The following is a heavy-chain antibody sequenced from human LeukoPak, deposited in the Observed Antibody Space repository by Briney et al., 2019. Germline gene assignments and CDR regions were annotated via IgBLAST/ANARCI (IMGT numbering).Heavy chain of an antibody. J-gene: IGHJ4*02. Sequence: SETLSLTRAVYDGSFSIYYWTWIRQPPGKGLEWIGEINHRGSTNYNPSLKSRVTISADTSKSQFSLKMSSVTVADTAVYYCARDWDVAGLAYWGQGTLVTVSS. CDR2: INHRGST. CDR3: ARDWDVAGLAY. V-gene: IGHV4-34*01. CDR1: DGSFSIYY. D-gene: IGHD6-19*01.